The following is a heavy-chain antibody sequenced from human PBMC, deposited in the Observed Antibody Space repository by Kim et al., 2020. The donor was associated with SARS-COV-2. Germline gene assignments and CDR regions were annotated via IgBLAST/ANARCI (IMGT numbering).Heavy chain of an antibody. CDR2: IYYSGST. V-gene: IGHV4-39*07. J-gene: IGHJ3*02. Sequence: SETLSLTCTVSGGSISSSSYYWGWIRQPPGKGLEWIGSIYYSGSTYYNPSLKSRVTISVDTSKNQFSLKLSSVTAADTAVYYCARDRMYYDFWSGLNEPLDDAFDIWGQGTMVTVSS. CDR1: GGSISSSSYY. D-gene: IGHD3-3*01. CDR3: ARDRMYYDFWSGLNEPLDDAFDI.